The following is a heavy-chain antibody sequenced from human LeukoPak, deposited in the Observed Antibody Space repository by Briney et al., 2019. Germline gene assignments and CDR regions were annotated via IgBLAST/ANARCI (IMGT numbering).Heavy chain of an antibody. CDR3: AKGQAAGWKYPSSWFDP. CDR1: GLTFSGHW. D-gene: IGHD1-7*01. CDR2: INERGTDS. Sequence: GGSLRLSCTASGLTFSGHWIRWVRQPPGMGLVWVSRINERGTDSMYAETVKGRFTRSRDNAKNSLYLQMDSLRPEDMAFYYCAKGQAAGWKYPSSWFDPWGQGTLVTVSS. V-gene: IGHV3-74*03. J-gene: IGHJ5*02.